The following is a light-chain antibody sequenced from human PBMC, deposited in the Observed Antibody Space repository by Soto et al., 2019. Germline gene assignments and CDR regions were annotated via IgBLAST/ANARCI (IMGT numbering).Light chain of an antibody. Sequence: DIQMPQSPSSVSASVGDRLTITCRASRDISHSLAWYQQTPGKAPKLLLRGASSLHRGVPSRFRGGGAGTEFTLTISSLQTEDFATYYCQQTSAFPRTFGQGTKVDVK. CDR2: GAS. CDR1: RDISHS. CDR3: QQTSAFPRT. V-gene: IGKV1-12*01. J-gene: IGKJ1*01.